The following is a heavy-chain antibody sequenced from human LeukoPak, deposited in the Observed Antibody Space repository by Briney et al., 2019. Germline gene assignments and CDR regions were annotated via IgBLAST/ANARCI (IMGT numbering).Heavy chain of an antibody. J-gene: IGHJ4*02. D-gene: IGHD4/OR15-4a*01. V-gene: IGHV3-74*01. CDR3: ARRAGAYSHPYDY. CDR1: GFSFSVYW. CDR2: IKTDGSIT. Sequence: GGSLRLSCAASGFSFSVYWMHWVRQAPGKGPVWVSRIKTDGSITDYADSVKGRFTISRDNAKNTLYLQMNSLRAEDTAVYYCARRAGAYSHPYDYWGQGTLVTVSS.